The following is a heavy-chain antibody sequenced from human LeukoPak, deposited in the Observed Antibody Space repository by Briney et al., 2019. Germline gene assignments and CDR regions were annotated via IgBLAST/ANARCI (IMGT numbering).Heavy chain of an antibody. CDR2: INPNTGGT. CDR1: VNTFTGYY. CDR3: TRDHCTRTNCYEDYYYGMDV. Sequence: ASVNVSFKASVNTFTGYYMHWVRRAPGQGLEWMGWINPNTGGTDTAQKFQGRVTMTRDTSISTAYMELSRLRSDDTAVYYCTRDHCTRTNCYEDYYYGMDVWGQGTTVTVSS. D-gene: IGHD2-2*01. J-gene: IGHJ6*02. V-gene: IGHV1-2*02.